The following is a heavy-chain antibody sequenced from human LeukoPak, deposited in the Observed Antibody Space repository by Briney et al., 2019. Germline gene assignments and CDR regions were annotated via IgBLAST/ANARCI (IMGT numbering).Heavy chain of an antibody. V-gene: IGHV4-39*01. CDR2: IYYSGST. Sequence: PSETLSLTCTVSGGSISSSSYYWGWIRQPPGKGLEWIGSIYYSGSTYYNPSLKSRVTISVDTSKNQFSLKLSSVTAADTAVYYRANLAAAGSYNYYYYYMDVWGKGTTVTVSS. CDR3: ANLAAAGSYNYYYYYMDV. CDR1: GGSISSSSYY. J-gene: IGHJ6*03. D-gene: IGHD6-13*01.